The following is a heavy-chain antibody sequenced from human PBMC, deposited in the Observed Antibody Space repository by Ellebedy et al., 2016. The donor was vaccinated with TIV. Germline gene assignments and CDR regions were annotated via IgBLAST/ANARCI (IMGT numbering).Heavy chain of an antibody. CDR3: ARGEEKVATSFDY. Sequence: MPSETLSLTCTVSGGSISSGGYYWSWIRQHPGKGLEWIGSRFHRGSTDYNPSLKSRLIISVDTSKNQFSLKLSSVTAADTAVYYCARGEEKVATSFDYWGQGTLVTVSS. CDR2: RFHRGST. V-gene: IGHV4-31*03. D-gene: IGHD5-12*01. J-gene: IGHJ4*02. CDR1: GGSISSGGYY.